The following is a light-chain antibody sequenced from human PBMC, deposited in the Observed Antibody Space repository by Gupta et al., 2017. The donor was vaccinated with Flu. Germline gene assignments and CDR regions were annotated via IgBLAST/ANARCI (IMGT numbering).Light chain of an antibody. CDR3: AAWDDSLNGWV. J-gene: IGLJ3*02. V-gene: IGLV1-44*01. CDR1: STNIGSNT. CDR2: SNN. Sequence: QSFLTQPPSASGHPGQRVTICCSGSSTNIGSNTVNWYQQLPGTAPKLLIYSNNQRPSGVPDRFSGSKSGTSASLAISGLQSEDEADYYCAAWDDSLNGWVFGGGTKLTVL.